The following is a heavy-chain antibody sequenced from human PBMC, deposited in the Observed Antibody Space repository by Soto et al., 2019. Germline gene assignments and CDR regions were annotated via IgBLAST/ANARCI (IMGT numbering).Heavy chain of an antibody. J-gene: IGHJ5*02. CDR1: GGTFSSYA. CDR3: GRTPS. Sequence: QVQLVQSGAEVKKPGSSVKVSCKASGGTFSSYAISWVRQAPGQGLEWMGGIIPIFGTANYAQKFQGRVTITADESTSTPNRERRGLRCGDRPFFFCGRTPSWGRGPLVTVPS. CDR2: IIPIFGTA. V-gene: IGHV1-69*01.